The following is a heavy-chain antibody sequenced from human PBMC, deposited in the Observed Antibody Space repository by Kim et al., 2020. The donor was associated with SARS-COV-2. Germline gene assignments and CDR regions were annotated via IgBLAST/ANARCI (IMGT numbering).Heavy chain of an antibody. CDR2: ISYDGSNK. J-gene: IGHJ6*01. CDR3: AKGPPGDEIWFGESSYG. CDR1: GFTFSSYG. Sequence: GGSLRLSCAASGFTFSSYGMHWVRQAPGKGLEWVAVISYDGSNKYYADSVKGRFTISRDNSKNTLYLQMNSLRAEDTAVYYCAKGPPGDEIWFGESSYG. D-gene: IGHD3-10*01. V-gene: IGHV3-30*18.